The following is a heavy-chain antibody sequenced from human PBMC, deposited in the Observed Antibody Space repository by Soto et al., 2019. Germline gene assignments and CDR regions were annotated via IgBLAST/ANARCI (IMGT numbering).Heavy chain of an antibody. V-gene: IGHV3-53*05. Sequence: PGGSLRLSCAASGFTVSSNYMSWVRQAPGKGLEWVSVIYSGGSTYYADSVKGRFTISRDNSKNTLYLQMNSLRAEDTALYYCAKDIGGWYPPYDAFDIWGQGTMVTVSS. CDR2: IYSGGST. D-gene: IGHD6-19*01. CDR1: GFTVSSNY. CDR3: AKDIGGWYPPYDAFDI. J-gene: IGHJ3*02.